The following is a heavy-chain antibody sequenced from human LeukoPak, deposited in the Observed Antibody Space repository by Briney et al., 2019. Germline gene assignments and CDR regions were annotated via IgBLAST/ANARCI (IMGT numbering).Heavy chain of an antibody. CDR2: MNPNSGNT. CDR1: GYTFTIYD. D-gene: IGHD5-12*01. J-gene: IGHJ6*02. CDR3: ARTRGYSGYDLTYYYYGMDV. Sequence: ASVKVSCKASGYTFTIYDINWVRQATGQGLEWMGWMNPNSGNTGYAQKFQGRVTMTRNTSISTAYMELSSLRSEDTAVYYCARTRGYSGYDLTYYYYGMDVWGQGTTVTVSS. V-gene: IGHV1-8*01.